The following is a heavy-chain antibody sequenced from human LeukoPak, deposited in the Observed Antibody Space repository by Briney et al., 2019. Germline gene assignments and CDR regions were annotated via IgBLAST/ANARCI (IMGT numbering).Heavy chain of an antibody. Sequence: GGSLRLSCAASGFTFSSYSMNWVRQAPGKGLEWVAVISYDGSNKYYADSVKGRFTISRDNSKNTLYLQMNSLRAEDTAVYYCSSDGGKNFDYWGQGTLVTVSS. J-gene: IGHJ4*02. CDR3: SSDGGKNFDY. CDR2: ISYDGSNK. CDR1: GFTFSSYS. V-gene: IGHV3-30*03. D-gene: IGHD4-23*01.